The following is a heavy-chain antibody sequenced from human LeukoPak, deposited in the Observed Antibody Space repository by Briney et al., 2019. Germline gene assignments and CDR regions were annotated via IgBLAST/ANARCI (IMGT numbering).Heavy chain of an antibody. CDR1: GYTFTSYY. CDR2: INPSGGST. V-gene: IGHV1-46*01. Sequence: GASVKVSCKASGYTFTSYYMHWVRQAPGQGLEWMGIINPSGGSTSYAQKFQGRVTMTRDTSTSTVYMELSSLRSEDTAVYYCARVRYSSSWYVSFLFDYWGQGTLVIVSS. D-gene: IGHD6-13*01. J-gene: IGHJ4*02. CDR3: ARVRYSSSWYVSFLFDY.